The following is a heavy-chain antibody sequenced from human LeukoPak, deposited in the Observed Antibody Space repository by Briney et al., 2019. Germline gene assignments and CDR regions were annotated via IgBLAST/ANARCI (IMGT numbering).Heavy chain of an antibody. CDR3: ARDIAAPGLFFDY. D-gene: IGHD6-13*01. Sequence: GXSLRLSCAASGFTLSSYWMSWVRQAPGKGLEWVANIKYDGSEIDYVDSVKGRFTISRDNAKNSLYLQMNSLRAEDTAVYYCARDIAAPGLFFDYWGQGTLVTVSS. CDR2: IKYDGSEI. J-gene: IGHJ4*02. V-gene: IGHV3-7*01. CDR1: GFTLSSYW.